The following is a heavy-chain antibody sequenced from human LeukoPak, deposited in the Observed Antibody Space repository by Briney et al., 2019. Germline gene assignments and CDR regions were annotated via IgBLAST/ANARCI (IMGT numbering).Heavy chain of an antibody. CDR2: ISGSGDST. V-gene: IGHV3-23*01. CDR3: AKTRPLDSSSWSHGDY. Sequence: PGRSLRLSCAASGFIFSSYAMHWVRQAPGKGLEWVSAISGSGDSTYYGDSVKGRFTISRDNSKNTLYLQMNSLRAEDTAVYYCAKTRPLDSSSWSHGDYWGQGTLVTVSS. D-gene: IGHD6-13*01. J-gene: IGHJ4*02. CDR1: GFIFSSYA.